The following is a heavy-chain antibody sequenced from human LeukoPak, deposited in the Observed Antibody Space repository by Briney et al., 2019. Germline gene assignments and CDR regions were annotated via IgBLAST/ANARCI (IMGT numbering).Heavy chain of an antibody. CDR2: IYSGGST. J-gene: IGHJ6*02. Sequence: GGSLRLSCAASGFTVSSNYMSWVRQAPGKGLEWVSVIYSGGSTYYADSVKGRFTISRDNSKNTLYLQMNSLRAEDTAVYYCARANYFDWFTAPTYYYGMDVWGQGTTVTVSS. CDR1: GFTVSSNY. CDR3: ARANYFDWFTAPTYYYGMDV. D-gene: IGHD3-9*01. V-gene: IGHV3-66*01.